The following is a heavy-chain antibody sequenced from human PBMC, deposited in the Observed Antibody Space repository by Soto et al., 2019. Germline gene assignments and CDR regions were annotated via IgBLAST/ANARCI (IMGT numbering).Heavy chain of an antibody. Sequence: EVQLLESGGGLVQPGGSLRLSCAASGFTFSNYAMSLVRQAPGNGLEWVSSISASGGNPYYAESVKGRFTISRDNSKNTLYLQVGSMGAVDTAVYYCAKDFDTTGRPLPLDCWGKGTRVTVSS. CDR3: AKDFDTTGRPLPLDC. J-gene: IGHJ4*02. D-gene: IGHD1-1*01. V-gene: IGHV3-23*01. CDR1: GFTFSNYA. CDR2: ISASGGNP.